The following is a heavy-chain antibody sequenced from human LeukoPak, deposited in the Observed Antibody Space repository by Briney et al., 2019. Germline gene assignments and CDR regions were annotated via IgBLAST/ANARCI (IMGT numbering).Heavy chain of an antibody. CDR3: AGFFYDNSHDAFDV. D-gene: IGHD3-22*01. CDR1: GSSFTFTSHA. V-gene: IGHV1-69*01. Sequence: SVKVSCKASGSSFTFTSHAITWVRQAPGQGLEWVAGFIPIYGSASYAQKFQGRVTVTSDESTRTVYMELSSVRSEDTAVYYCAGFFYDNSHDAFDVWGQGTMVTVSP. J-gene: IGHJ3*01. CDR2: FIPIYGSA.